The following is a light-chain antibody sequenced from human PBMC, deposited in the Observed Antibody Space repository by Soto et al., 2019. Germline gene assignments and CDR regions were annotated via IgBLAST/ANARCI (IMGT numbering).Light chain of an antibody. CDR2: FAS. Sequence: EIVMTQSPATLSVSPGEKATLSCRASQSLNNNLAWYQQKPGQGPRLLIYFASNRATGIPARFSGSGSGTEFSLTISSLQSEDFAIYYCQQYSAWPRTFGGGTKVETK. J-gene: IGKJ4*01. V-gene: IGKV3-15*01. CDR3: QQYSAWPRT. CDR1: QSLNNN.